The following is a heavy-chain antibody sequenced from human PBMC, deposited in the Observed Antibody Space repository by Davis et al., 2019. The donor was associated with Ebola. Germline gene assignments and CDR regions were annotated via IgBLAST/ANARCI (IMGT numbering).Heavy chain of an antibody. CDR1: GYTFTGYY. J-gene: IGHJ6*04. D-gene: IGHD2-21*01. Sequence: ASVKVSCKASGYTFTGYYMHWVRQAPGQGLEWMGLINPSGGSTSYAPKFQGRVTMTRDTSTSTVYMELSSLRSEDTAVYYCAREGLVGIYYYGMDVWGKGTTVTVSS. CDR2: INPSGGST. CDR3: AREGLVGIYYYGMDV. V-gene: IGHV1-46*01.